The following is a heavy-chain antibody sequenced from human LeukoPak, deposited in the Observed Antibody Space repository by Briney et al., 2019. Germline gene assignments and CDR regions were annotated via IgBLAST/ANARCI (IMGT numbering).Heavy chain of an antibody. J-gene: IGHJ6*02. CDR3: ARDPSRATMVRGVFYYYGMDV. Sequence: SVKVSCKASVGTFSSYTISWVRQAPGQGLEWMGGIIPIFGTANYAQKFQGRVTITADESTSTAYMELSSLRSEDTAVYYCARDPSRATMVRGVFYYYGMDVWGQGTTVTVSS. D-gene: IGHD3-10*01. CDR2: IIPIFGTA. V-gene: IGHV1-69*01. CDR1: VGTFSSYT.